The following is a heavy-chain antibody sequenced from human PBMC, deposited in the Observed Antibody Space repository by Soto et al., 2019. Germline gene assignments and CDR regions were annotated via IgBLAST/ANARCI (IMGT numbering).Heavy chain of an antibody. CDR3: ARGDRYSGSFSDYFDP. J-gene: IGHJ5*02. CDR2: ICESGRT. V-gene: IGHV4-30-2*01. Sequence: PSETLSLTCIVSGASISTGGYSWSWIRQPPGKGPEWIGYICESGRTYYKPSLKSRASISMDKSRNQFSVRLTSVTAADTAVYFCARGDRYSGSFSDYFDPWGQGTLVTVSS. CDR1: GASISTGGYS. D-gene: IGHD1-26*01.